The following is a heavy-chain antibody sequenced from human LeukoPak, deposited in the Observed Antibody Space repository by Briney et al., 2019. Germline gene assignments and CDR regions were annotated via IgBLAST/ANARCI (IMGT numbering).Heavy chain of an antibody. CDR3: AREDTAMVTYDY. V-gene: IGHV4-59*12. D-gene: IGHD5-18*01. CDR1: GGSISSYY. CDR2: IYYSGST. J-gene: IGHJ4*02. Sequence: SETLSLTCTVSGGSISSYYWSWIRQPPGKGLEWIGYIYYSGSTNYNPSLKSRVTMSVDTSKNQFSLKLSSVTAADTAVYYCAREDTAMVTYDYWGQGTLVTVSS.